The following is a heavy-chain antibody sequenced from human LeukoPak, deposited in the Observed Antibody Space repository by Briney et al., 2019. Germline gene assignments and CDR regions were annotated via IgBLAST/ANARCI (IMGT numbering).Heavy chain of an antibody. J-gene: IGHJ4*02. D-gene: IGHD3-9*01. CDR1: GFTFSSYA. CDR2: ISGSGGST. CDR3: AKDWEYDILTGYADY. Sequence: GGSLRLSCAASGFTFSSYAMSWVRQAPGKGLEWVSAISGSGGSTYYADSVKGRFTISRDNSKNTPYLQMNSLRAEDTAVYYCAKDWEYDILTGYADYWGQGTLVTVSS. V-gene: IGHV3-23*01.